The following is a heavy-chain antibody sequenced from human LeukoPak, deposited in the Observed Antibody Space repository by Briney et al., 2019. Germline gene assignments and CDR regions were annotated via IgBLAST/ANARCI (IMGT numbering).Heavy chain of an antibody. CDR1: GFTVSSNY. CDR2: IYSGGST. Sequence: GGSLRLSCATSGFTVSSNYMSWVRQAPGKGLEWVSVIYSGGSTYYADSVKGRFAISRDNSKNTLYLQMNSLRAEDTAVYYCARDLDSYGYHWGQGTLVTVSS. D-gene: IGHD5-18*01. CDR3: ARDLDSYGYH. V-gene: IGHV3-53*01. J-gene: IGHJ5*02.